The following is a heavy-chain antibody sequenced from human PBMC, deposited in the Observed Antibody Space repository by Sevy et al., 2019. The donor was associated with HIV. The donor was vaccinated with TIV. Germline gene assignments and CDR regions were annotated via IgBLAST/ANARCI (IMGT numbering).Heavy chain of an antibody. V-gene: IGHV3-49*03. J-gene: IGHJ6*02. CDR1: GFTLGDYA. CDR2: IRSNTFAATT. CDR3: AGVRGTLSPYYYFGMDV. Sequence: GGSLRLSCTASGFTLGDYAMNWLRQAPGKGLEWVGFIRSNTFAATTEDAASVKGRLTISRDDSKSIAYLQMNSLKTVDTAVYFCAGVRGTLSPYYYFGMDVWGQGTTVTVSS. D-gene: IGHD3-10*01.